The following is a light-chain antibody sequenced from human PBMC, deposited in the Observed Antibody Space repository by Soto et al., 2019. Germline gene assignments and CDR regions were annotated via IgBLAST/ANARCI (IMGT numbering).Light chain of an antibody. J-gene: IGKJ5*01. V-gene: IGKV2-28*01. CDR1: ESLLHSNGYNY. CDR2: LAS. Sequence: IVMTHSPLSLPVMPGEPAYLSWSSIESLLHSNGYNYLDWYLQKPGQSPQLLIYLASTRASGVPDRFSGSGSGTDFTLNISRVEADDVGVYYCQQALQDLTFGQGTRLEIK. CDR3: QQALQDLT.